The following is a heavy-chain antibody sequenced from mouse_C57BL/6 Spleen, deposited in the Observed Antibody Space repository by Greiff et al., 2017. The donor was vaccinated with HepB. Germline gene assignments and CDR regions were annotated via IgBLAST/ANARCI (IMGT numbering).Heavy chain of an antibody. CDR3: ARHRLFDY. J-gene: IGHJ2*01. V-gene: IGHV5-9*01. CDR2: ISGGGGNT. Sequence: EVKLMESGGGLVKPGGSLKLSCAASGFTFSSYTMSWVRQTPETRLEWVATISGGGGNTYYPDSVKGRFTISRDNAKNTLYLQMSSLRSEDTALYYCARHRLFDYWGQGTTLTVSS. CDR1: GFTFSSYT.